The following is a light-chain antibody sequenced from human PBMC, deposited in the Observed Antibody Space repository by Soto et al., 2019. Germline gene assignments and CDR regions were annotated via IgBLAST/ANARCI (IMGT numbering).Light chain of an antibody. Sequence: VLAQSPATPSLSPGGRATLSCRASLNVNSYLAWYQQKPGQAPRLLIYDASNRAAGIPARFSGSGSGTDFTLTISSLEPEDFAIYYCQQRQYWPPITFGQGTRLEIK. V-gene: IGKV3-11*01. CDR3: QQRQYWPPIT. CDR2: DAS. J-gene: IGKJ5*01. CDR1: LNVNSY.